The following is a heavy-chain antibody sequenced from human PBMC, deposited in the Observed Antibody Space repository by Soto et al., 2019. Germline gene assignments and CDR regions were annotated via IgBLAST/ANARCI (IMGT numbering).Heavy chain of an antibody. D-gene: IGHD3-10*01. CDR2: IKSKTDGGTT. J-gene: IGHJ6*02. CDR1: GFTFSNAW. Sequence: EVQLVESGGGLVKPGGSLRLSCAASGFTFSNAWMNWVRQAPGKGLEWVGRIKSKTDGGTTDYAAPVKRRFTISRDDSKNTLYLQMNSLKTEDTAVYYCTTAPNSGSYWIDYYYYGMDVWGQGTTVTVSS. V-gene: IGHV3-15*07. CDR3: TTAPNSGSYWIDYYYYGMDV.